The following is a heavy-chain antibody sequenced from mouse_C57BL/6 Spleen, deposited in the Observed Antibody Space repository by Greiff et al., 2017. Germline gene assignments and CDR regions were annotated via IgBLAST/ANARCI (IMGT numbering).Heavy chain of an antibody. Sequence: QVQLQQPGTELVKPGASVKLSCKASGYTFTSYWMHWVKQRPGQGLEWIGNINPSNGGTNYNEKFKSKATLTVDKSSSTAYMQLSSLTSEDSAVYYCASGLLRAEDYYAMDYWGQGTSVTVSS. J-gene: IGHJ4*01. CDR1: GYTFTSYW. CDR3: ASGLLRAEDYYAMDY. CDR2: INPSNGGT. V-gene: IGHV1-53*01. D-gene: IGHD1-1*01.